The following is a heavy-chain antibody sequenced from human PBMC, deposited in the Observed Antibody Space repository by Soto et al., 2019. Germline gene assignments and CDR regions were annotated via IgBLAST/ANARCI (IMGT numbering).Heavy chain of an antibody. CDR3: ARGEQYSGRIFDY. Sequence: SQTLSLTCAITGDSVTSNSAGWSWVRQSPSRGLEWLGMTYYRSKLYYEYAVSVRGRIAIYPDTSKNQYSLQLNSVTPEDTAMYFCARGEQYSGRIFDYWGQGTLVTVSS. CDR1: GDSVTSNSAG. CDR2: TYYRSKLYY. D-gene: IGHD1-26*01. J-gene: IGHJ4*01. V-gene: IGHV6-1*01.